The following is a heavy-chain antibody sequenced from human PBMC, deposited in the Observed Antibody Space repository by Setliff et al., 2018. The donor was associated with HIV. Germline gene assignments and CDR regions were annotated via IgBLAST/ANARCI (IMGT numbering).Heavy chain of an antibody. Sequence: SETLSLTCSVSWESKINHDWGWVRQSPGRGLEWIGSMFRGGGRQFQPSLASRVSISGATSKNQFSLKMTSVTPADTAVYFCVGVPSYYGTGTLWVWGKGITVTVSS. J-gene: IGHJ6*04. V-gene: IGHV4-59*11. CDR3: VGVPSYYGTGTLWV. CDR2: MFRGGGR. D-gene: IGHD3-10*01. CDR1: WESKINHD.